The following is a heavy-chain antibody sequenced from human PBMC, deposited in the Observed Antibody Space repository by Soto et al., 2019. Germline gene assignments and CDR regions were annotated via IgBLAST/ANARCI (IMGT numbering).Heavy chain of an antibody. CDR2: ISAYNGNT. CDR3: ARDNRGYSSCWYSSPFDY. V-gene: IGHV1-18*01. CDR1: GYTFTSYG. Sequence: QVQLVQSGAEVKKPGASVKVSCKASGYTFTSYGISWVRQAPGQGLEWMGWISAYNGNTNYAQKLQGRVTMTRDTSTSTAYMELRSLRSDDTAVYYCARDNRGYSSCWYSSPFDYWGQGTPVTVSS. J-gene: IGHJ4*02. D-gene: IGHD6-19*01.